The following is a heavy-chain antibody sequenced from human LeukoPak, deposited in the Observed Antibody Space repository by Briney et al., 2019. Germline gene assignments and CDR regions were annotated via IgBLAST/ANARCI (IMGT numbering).Heavy chain of an antibody. D-gene: IGHD3-10*01. Sequence: PSQTLSLTCTVSGGSISSGDYYWSWIRQPPGKGLEWIGYIYYSGSTYYNPSLKSRVTISVDTSKNQFSLKLSSVTAADTAVYYCARGRVLLGFGDLLGAWFDPWGKGTLVTVS. J-gene: IGHJ5*02. CDR1: GGSISSGDYY. V-gene: IGHV4-30-4*01. CDR3: ARGRVLLGFGDLLGAWFDP. CDR2: IYYSGST.